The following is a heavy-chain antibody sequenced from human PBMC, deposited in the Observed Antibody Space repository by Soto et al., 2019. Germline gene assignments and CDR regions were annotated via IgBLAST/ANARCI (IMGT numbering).Heavy chain of an antibody. CDR2: IYYSGST. D-gene: IGHD3-16*01. CDR1: GGSISSGGYY. J-gene: IGHJ4*02. V-gene: IGHV4-31*03. Sequence: SETLSLTCTVSGGSISSGGYYWSWIRQHPGKGLEWIGYIYYSGSTYYNPSLKSRVTISVDTSKNQLSLKLSSVTAADTAVYYCAREGRGWGSAPTWGVDYWGQGTLVTVSS. CDR3: AREGRGWGSAPTWGVDY.